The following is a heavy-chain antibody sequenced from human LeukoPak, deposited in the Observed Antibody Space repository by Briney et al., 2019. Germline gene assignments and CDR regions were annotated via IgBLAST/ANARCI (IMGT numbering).Heavy chain of an antibody. CDR3: ARLRFGELIDD. CDR1: GGSFSGDY. CDR2: INHSGST. V-gene: IGHV4-34*01. D-gene: IGHD3-10*01. J-gene: IGHJ4*02. Sequence: SETLSLTCAVFGGSFSGDYWSWIRQPPGKGLEWIGEINHSGSTKYNPSLKSRVTIPVDTSKNQFSLKLSSVTAADTATYYCARLRFGELIDDWGQGTLVTVSS.